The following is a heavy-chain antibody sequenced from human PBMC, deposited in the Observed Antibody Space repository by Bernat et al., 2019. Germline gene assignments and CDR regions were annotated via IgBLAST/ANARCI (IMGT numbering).Heavy chain of an antibody. V-gene: IGHV3-30*07. D-gene: IGHD3-10*01. J-gene: IGHJ4*02. CDR2: IWYDGSNK. CDR1: GFTFSSYA. Sequence: QVQLVESGGGVVQPGRSLRLSCAASGFTFSSYAMHWVRQAPGKGLEWVAVIWYDGSNKYYADSVKGRFTISRDNSKNTLYLQMNSLRAEDTAVYYCARDPVVRGYIRYYFDYWGQGTLVTVSS. CDR3: ARDPVVRGYIRYYFDY.